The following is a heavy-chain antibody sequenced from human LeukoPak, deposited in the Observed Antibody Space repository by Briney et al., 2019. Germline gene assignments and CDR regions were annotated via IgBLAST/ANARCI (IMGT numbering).Heavy chain of an antibody. D-gene: IGHD3-22*01. CDR2: VYYSGNT. V-gene: IGHV4-39*01. Sequence: SETLSLTCTVSGGSISSSSYYWGWIRQPPEKGLEWIGSVYYSGNTYYNPSLGSRITISVDTSKNQFSLKLSSVTAADTGIYYCARHYYLSSGYSYSYYYYMDVWGKGTTVTISS. J-gene: IGHJ6*03. CDR1: GGSISSSSYY. CDR3: ARHYYLSSGYSYSYYYYMDV.